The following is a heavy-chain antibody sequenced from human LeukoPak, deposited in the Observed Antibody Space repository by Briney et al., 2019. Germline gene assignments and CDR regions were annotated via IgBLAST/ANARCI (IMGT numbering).Heavy chain of an antibody. CDR2: TYYRSKWYN. CDR3: AKDRWEPILEPRYAFDI. Sequence: SQTLSLTCAISGDSVSSNRIGWNWLRQSPSRGLEWLGRTYYRSKWYNDYAVSVRSRITINPDTSKNQSSLQLKSVTPEDTAVYYCAKDRWEPILEPRYAFDIWAQQTMVNVSS. D-gene: IGHD3-3*01. CDR1: GDSVSSNRIG. J-gene: IGHJ3*02. V-gene: IGHV6-1*01.